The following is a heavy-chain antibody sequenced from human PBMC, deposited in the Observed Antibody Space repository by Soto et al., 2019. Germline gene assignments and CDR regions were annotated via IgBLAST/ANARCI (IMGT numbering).Heavy chain of an antibody. Sequence: QVQLQESGPGLVKPSQTLSLTCVVSGGSISSGGYYWTRIRQHPGKGLEWIGYIYYTGSTYYNPSLTSRVTISVDTSKNLFSLKLSSVTAADTAVYYCARRAGNWFDPWGQGTLVTVSS. J-gene: IGHJ5*02. V-gene: IGHV4-31*11. CDR3: ARRAGNWFDP. CDR1: GGSISSGGYY. CDR2: IYYTGST.